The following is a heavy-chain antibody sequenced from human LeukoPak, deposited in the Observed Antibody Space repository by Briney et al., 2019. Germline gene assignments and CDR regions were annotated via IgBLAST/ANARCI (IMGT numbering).Heavy chain of an antibody. J-gene: IGHJ4*02. CDR3: ARASKVVVTAIPY. CDR2: IWYDGSNK. V-gene: IGHV3-33*01. D-gene: IGHD2-21*02. CDR1: GFTFSSYG. Sequence: GGSLRLSCAASGFTFSSYGMHWVRQAPGKGLEWVAVIWYDGSNKYYADSVKGRFTISRDNAKNTLYLQMNSLRAEDTAVYYCARASKVVVTAIPYWGRGTLVTVSS.